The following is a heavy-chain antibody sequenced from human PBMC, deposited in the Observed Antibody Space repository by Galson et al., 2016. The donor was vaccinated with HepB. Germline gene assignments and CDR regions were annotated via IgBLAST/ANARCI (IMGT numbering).Heavy chain of an antibody. V-gene: IGHV3-48*02. CDR3: ARDPHALDF. Sequence: SLRLSCAASGFTFSGYTMNWVRQAPGKGLEWVSYICRSTPTIYYADSVKGRFTVSRDNAKNSLYLQMNNLRDEDTAVYYCARDPHALDFWSQGTLVTVSS. J-gene: IGHJ4*02. CDR2: ICRSTPTI. CDR1: GFTFSGYT.